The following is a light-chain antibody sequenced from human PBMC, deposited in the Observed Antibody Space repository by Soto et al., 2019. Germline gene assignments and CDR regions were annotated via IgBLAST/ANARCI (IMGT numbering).Light chain of an antibody. CDR2: AAS. V-gene: IGKV3-20*01. CDR3: QQYGHSPRT. Sequence: EIVSTQSPGTLSLSPGERDTLSCRASQSVADNYLAWYQQKPGQPPRLLIYAASRRAAGIPDTFSGSGSGTDVTLTITSLEPEDFALYYCQQYGHSPRTFGQGTKVEVK. J-gene: IGKJ1*01. CDR1: QSVADNY.